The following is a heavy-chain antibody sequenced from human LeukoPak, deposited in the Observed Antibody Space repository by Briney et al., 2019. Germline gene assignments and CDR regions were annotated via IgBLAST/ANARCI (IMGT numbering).Heavy chain of an antibody. J-gene: IGHJ3*02. CDR1: GFTVSSNY. CDR3: ARDSGSDDDAFDI. V-gene: IGHV3-66*01. Sequence: PGGSLRLSCAASGFTVSSNYMSWVRQAPGKGLEWVSVIYSGGSTYYADSVKGRFTISRDNSKNTLYLQMNSLRAEDTAVYYCARDSGSDDDAFDIWGQGTMVTVSS. D-gene: IGHD3-10*01. CDR2: IYSGGST.